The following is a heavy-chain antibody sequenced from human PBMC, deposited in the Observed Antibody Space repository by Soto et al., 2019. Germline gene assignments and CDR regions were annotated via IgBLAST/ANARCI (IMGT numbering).Heavy chain of an antibody. Sequence: ASVTVSCKASGSAFPSYAVRWVRQAPGQRLEWMGWINAGNGATKYSQNFQDRLTITRDPSANTAFMELSSLRPEDTAVYYCARGSAAAGPYYFDYWAQGTLVTVSS. V-gene: IGHV1-3*01. CDR3: ARGSAAAGPYYFDY. CDR2: INAGNGAT. D-gene: IGHD6-13*01. J-gene: IGHJ4*02. CDR1: GSAFPSYA.